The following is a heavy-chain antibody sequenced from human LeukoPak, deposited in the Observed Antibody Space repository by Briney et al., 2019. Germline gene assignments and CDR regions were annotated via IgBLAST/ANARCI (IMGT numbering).Heavy chain of an antibody. CDR1: GFTFSDYY. D-gene: IGHD5-24*01. J-gene: IGHJ6*02. CDR3: ARADEGYYYYGMDV. CDR2: ISSSSSYI. V-gene: IGHV3-11*06. Sequence: PGGSLRLSCAASGFTFSDYYMNWVRQAPGKALEWVSYISSSSSYIYYADSVKGRFTISRDNAKNSLYLQMNSLRAEGTAVYYCARADEGYYYYGMDVWGQGTTVTVSS.